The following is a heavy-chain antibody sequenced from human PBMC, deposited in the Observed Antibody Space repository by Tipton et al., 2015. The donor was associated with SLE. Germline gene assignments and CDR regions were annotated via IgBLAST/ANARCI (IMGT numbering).Heavy chain of an antibody. CDR2: ISSSGSTI. CDR3: ARDAAMTYYFDL. J-gene: IGHJ4*02. Sequence: SLRLSCTASGFTFSDFYMSWFRQAPGKGLESVSYISSSGSTIYYADSVEGRFTLSRDNSEKSLYLQVNSLSAEDTAVYYCARDAAMTYYFDLWGQGTPVTVSS. V-gene: IGHV3-11*01. CDR1: GFTFSDFY.